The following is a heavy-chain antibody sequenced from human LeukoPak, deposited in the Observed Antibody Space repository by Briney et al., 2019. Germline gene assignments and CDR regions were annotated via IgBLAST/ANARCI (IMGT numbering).Heavy chain of an antibody. J-gene: IGHJ4*02. Sequence: PSETLSLTCAVYGGSFSGYYWSWIRQPPGKGLEWIGEINHSGSTNYNPSLKSRVTISVDTSKNQFSLKLSSVTAADTAVYYCARTTVFLRRDPYFDYWGQGTLVTVSS. CDR3: ARTTVFLRRDPYFDY. D-gene: IGHD5/OR15-5a*01. CDR2: INHSGST. V-gene: IGHV4-34*01. CDR1: GGSFSGYY.